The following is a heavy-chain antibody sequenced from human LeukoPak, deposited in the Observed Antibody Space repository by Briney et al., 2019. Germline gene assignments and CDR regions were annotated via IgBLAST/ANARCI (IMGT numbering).Heavy chain of an antibody. D-gene: IGHD3-10*01. CDR2: INHSGST. Sequence: SETLSLTCAVYGGSFSGYYWSWIRQPPGKGLEWIGEINHSGSTNYNPSLKSRVTISVDTSKNQFSLKLSSVTAADTAVYYCARGRVGYGSGSSRRAFDIWGQGTMVTVSS. CDR3: ARGRVGYGSGSSRRAFDI. V-gene: IGHV4-34*01. CDR1: GGSFSGYY. J-gene: IGHJ3*02.